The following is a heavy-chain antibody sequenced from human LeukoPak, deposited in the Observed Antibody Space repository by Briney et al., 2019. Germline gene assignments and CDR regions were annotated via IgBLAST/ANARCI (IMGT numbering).Heavy chain of an antibody. D-gene: IGHD3-22*01. Sequence: ASVKVSCKASGGTFSSYAISWVRQAPGQGLEWMGRIIPILGIANYAQKFQGRVTITADKSTSTAYMELSSLRSEDTAVYYCARYTYDSSGYSPYYGMDVWGQGTTVTVCS. V-gene: IGHV1-69*04. CDR1: GGTFSSYA. J-gene: IGHJ6*02. CDR2: IIPILGIA. CDR3: ARYTYDSSGYSPYYGMDV.